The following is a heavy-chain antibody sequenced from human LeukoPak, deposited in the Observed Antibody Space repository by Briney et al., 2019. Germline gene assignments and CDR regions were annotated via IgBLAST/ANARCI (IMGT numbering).Heavy chain of an antibody. D-gene: IGHD2-2*01. J-gene: IGHJ6*03. CDR3: ARMGATKVPAAHSRDYYYYYYMDV. V-gene: IGHV1-8*03. CDR2: MNPNSGNT. Sequence: ASVKVSCKASGYTFTSYDINWVRQATGQGLEWMGWMNPNSGNTGYAQKFQGRVTITRNTSISTAYMELSSLRSEDTAVYYCARMGATKVPAAHSRDYYYYYYMDVWGKGTTVSVS. CDR1: GYTFTSYD.